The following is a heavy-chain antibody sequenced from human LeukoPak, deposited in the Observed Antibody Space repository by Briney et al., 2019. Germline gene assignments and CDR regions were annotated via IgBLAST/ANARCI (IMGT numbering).Heavy chain of an antibody. J-gene: IGHJ5*02. CDR2: IYHSGST. D-gene: IGHD3-10*01. CDR1: GGSFSSSDYY. CDR3: ARGPRFGELLWHWFDP. Sequence: SETLSLTCTVSGGSFSSSDYYWGWIRQPPGKGLEWIGSIYHSGSTYYNPPLKSRVTISEDTSKNQFSLKLRSVTAADTAVYYCARGPRFGELLWHWFDPWGQGTLVTVSS. V-gene: IGHV4-39*07.